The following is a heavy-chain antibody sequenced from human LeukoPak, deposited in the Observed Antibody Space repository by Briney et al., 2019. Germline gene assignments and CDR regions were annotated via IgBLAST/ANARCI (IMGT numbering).Heavy chain of an antibody. J-gene: IGHJ4*02. CDR3: ARYGVPAAQYYFAY. CDR2: MNPNSGNT. Sequence: ASVKVSCKASGYTFTSYDINWVRQATGQGLEWMGWMNPNSGNTGYAQKFQGRVTMTRNTSISTAYMELSSLRSEDTAVYYCARYGVPAAQYYFAYWGQGTLVTVSS. V-gene: IGHV1-8*01. CDR1: GYTFTSYD. D-gene: IGHD2-2*01.